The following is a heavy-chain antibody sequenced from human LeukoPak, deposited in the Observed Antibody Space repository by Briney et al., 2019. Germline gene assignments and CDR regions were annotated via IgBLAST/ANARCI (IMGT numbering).Heavy chain of an antibody. CDR2: IKEDGSEK. D-gene: IGHD1-14*01. V-gene: IGHV3-7*01. Sequence: GGSQRLSCAASGFIFRNYWMNWDRQAPGKGLEWVATIKEDGSEKYYVDFVKGRFTISRDNAKNSLYLQMNSLRAEDTAEYYCGSSSAGIWGQGILVTVSS. CDR3: GSSSAGI. J-gene: IGHJ4*02. CDR1: GFIFRNYW.